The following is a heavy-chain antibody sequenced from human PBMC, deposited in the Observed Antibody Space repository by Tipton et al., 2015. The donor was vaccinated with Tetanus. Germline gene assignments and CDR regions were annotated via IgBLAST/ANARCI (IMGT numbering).Heavy chain of an antibody. CDR3: ARTYDSSGNYHFVH. Sequence: VQLVQSGAEVKKPGASVRVSCKASGYTFTNYDINWVRQASGQGLEWMGWMNPNSGNAGSAQKFQGRVTMTRDTSISTAYMELSSLRSEDTAVYYCARTYDSSGNYHFVHWGQGTLVTVSS. D-gene: IGHD3-22*01. CDR1: GYTFTNYD. CDR2: MNPNSGNA. V-gene: IGHV1-8*01. J-gene: IGHJ4*02.